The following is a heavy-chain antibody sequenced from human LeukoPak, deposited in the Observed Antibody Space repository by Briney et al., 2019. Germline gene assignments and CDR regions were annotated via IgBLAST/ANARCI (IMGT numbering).Heavy chain of an antibody. Sequence: GGSLRLSCAASGFTFSSYAMSWVRQAPGKGLEWVSAISGSGGSTYYADSVKGRFTISRDNSKNTLYLQMNSLRAEDTAVYYCARGGSVGDYYYYYGMDVWGQGTTVTVSS. J-gene: IGHJ6*02. V-gene: IGHV3-23*01. D-gene: IGHD3-10*01. CDR2: ISGSGGST. CDR3: ARGGSVGDYYYYYGMDV. CDR1: GFTFSSYA.